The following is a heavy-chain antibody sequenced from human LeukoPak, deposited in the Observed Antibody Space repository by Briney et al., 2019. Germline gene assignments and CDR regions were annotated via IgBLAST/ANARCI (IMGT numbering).Heavy chain of an antibody. CDR3: ARDLRVWYGTAEI. CDR2: LYNNDET. D-gene: IGHD3-10*01. CDR1: GFSVSSNH. J-gene: IGHJ3*02. V-gene: IGHV3-53*01. Sequence: GGSLRLSCAASGFSVSSNHMSWVRQAAGKGPEWVSSLYNNDETWYIDSVKGRFTISRDNAKSSLYLQMNSLTADDTAIYYCARDLRVWYGTAEIWGQGTMVTVSS.